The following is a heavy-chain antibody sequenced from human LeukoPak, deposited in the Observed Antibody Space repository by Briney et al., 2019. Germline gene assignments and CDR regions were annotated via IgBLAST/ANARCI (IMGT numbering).Heavy chain of an antibody. CDR2: IYYSGST. CDR3: AREAPITMIVRNYYYYYMDV. CDR1: GGSISSSSYY. Sequence: SETLSLTCTVSGGSISSSSYYWGWIRQPPGKGLEWIGSIYYSGSTYYNPSLKSRVTISVDTSKNQFSLKLSSVTAADTAVYYCAREAPITMIVRNYYYYYMDVWGKGTTVTISS. V-gene: IGHV4-39*07. J-gene: IGHJ6*03. D-gene: IGHD3-22*01.